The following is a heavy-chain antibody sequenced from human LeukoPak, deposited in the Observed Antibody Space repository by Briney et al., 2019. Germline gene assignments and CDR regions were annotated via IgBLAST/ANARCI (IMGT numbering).Heavy chain of an antibody. V-gene: IGHV4-61*02. CDR1: GGSISSGSYY. CDR2: IYTSGST. D-gene: IGHD2-2*01. CDR3: AREGYCSSTSCDAEYYYYYYMDV. J-gene: IGHJ6*03. Sequence: SSETLSLTCTVSGGSISSGSYYWSWIRQPAGKGLEWIGRIYTSGSTNYNPSLKSRVTISVDTSKNQFSLKLSSVTAADTAVYYCAREGYCSSTSCDAEYYYYYYMDVWAKGPRSPSP.